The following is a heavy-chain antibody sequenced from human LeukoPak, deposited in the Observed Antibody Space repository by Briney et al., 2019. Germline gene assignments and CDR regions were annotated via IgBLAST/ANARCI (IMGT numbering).Heavy chain of an antibody. V-gene: IGHV3-48*04. CDR2: ISSSDSTI. Sequence: GGSLRLSCAASGFTFSSYWMHWVRQAPGKGLEWVSYISSSDSTIYYADSVKGRFTISRDNAKNSLYLQMNSLRAGDTAVYYCARTIEMATISYFDYWGQGTLVTVSS. CDR1: GFTFSSYW. D-gene: IGHD5-24*01. CDR3: ARTIEMATISYFDY. J-gene: IGHJ4*02.